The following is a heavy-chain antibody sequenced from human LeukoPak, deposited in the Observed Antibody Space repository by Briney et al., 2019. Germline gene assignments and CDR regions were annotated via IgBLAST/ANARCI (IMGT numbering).Heavy chain of an antibody. CDR2: IYYSGST. Sequence: PSETLSLTCTVSGGSISSGGYYWSWIRQHPGKGLEWIGYIYYSGSTYYNPSLKSRVTISVDTSKNQFSLKLSSVTAADTAVYYCAREAGGAAAGNPFDYWGQGTLVTVSS. V-gene: IGHV4-31*03. J-gene: IGHJ4*02. CDR3: AREAGGAAAGNPFDY. D-gene: IGHD6-13*01. CDR1: GGSISSGGYY.